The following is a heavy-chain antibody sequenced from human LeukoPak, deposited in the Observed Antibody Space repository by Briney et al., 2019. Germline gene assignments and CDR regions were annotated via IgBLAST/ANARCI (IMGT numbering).Heavy chain of an antibody. Sequence: GESLKVSCKGSGYSFTSYWIGWVRQLPGKGLEWMGIIYPGDSDTRYSPSFQGQVTISADKSISTAYLQWSSLKASDTAMYYCARAGKVVPAANMVWGQGTLVTVSS. CDR1: GYSFTSYW. J-gene: IGHJ4*02. CDR3: ARAGKVVPAANMV. V-gene: IGHV5-51*01. CDR2: IYPGDSDT. D-gene: IGHD2-2*01.